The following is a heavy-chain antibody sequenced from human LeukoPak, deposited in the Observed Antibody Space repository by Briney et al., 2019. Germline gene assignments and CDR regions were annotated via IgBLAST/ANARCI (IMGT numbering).Heavy chain of an antibody. CDR2: IWYDGSNK. D-gene: IGHD4-23*01. J-gene: IGHJ3*02. V-gene: IGHV3-33*01. CDR3: ARDDYGGKLDI. CDR1: GFTFNNYG. Sequence: GRSLRLSCAASGFTFNNYGMHWVRQAPGKGLEWVAVIWYDGSNKYYADSVKGRFTISRDNSKNTLYLQMNSLRAEDTAVYYCARDDYGGKLDIWGQGTVVTVSS.